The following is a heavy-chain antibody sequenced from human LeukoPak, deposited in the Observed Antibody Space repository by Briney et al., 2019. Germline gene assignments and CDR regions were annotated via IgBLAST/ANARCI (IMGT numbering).Heavy chain of an antibody. CDR2: ISSNGGST. V-gene: IGHV3-64*01. CDR3: ARDSGFSGAQRGEF. CDR1: GFTFSSYA. Sequence: GGSLRLSCAASGFTFSSYAMHWVRQAPGKGLEYVSAISSNGGSTYYANSVKGRFTISRDNSKNTLYLQMGSLRAEDMAVYYCARDSGFSGAQRGEFWGQGTLVTVSS. D-gene: IGHD2/OR15-2a*01. J-gene: IGHJ4*02.